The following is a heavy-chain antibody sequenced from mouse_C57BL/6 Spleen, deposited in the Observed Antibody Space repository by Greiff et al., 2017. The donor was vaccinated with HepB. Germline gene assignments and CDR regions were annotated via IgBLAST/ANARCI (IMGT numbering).Heavy chain of an antibody. CDR2: INPSNGGT. D-gene: IGHD4-1*02. Sequence: QVQLQQPGTELVKPGASVKLSCKASGYTFTSYWIHWVKQRPGQGLEWIGNINPSNGGTNYNEKFKSKATLTVDKSSSTAYMQLSSLTSEDSAVYYCARGNWDKAWFAYWGQGTLVTVSA. CDR1: GYTFTSYW. CDR3: ARGNWDKAWFAY. J-gene: IGHJ3*01. V-gene: IGHV1-53*01.